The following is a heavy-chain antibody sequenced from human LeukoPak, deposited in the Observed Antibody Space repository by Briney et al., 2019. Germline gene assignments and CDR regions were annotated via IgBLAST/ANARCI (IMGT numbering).Heavy chain of an antibody. D-gene: IGHD4-23*01. CDR3: ARDDPGGIIDY. J-gene: IGHJ4*02. V-gene: IGHV4-61*01. Sequence: SETLSLTCTVSGGSVSSGSYYWSWIRQPPGKGLEWIGYIYYSGSTNYNPSLKSRVTISVDTSKNQFSLKLSSVTAADTAVYYCARDDPGGIIDYWGQGTLDTVSS. CDR2: IYYSGST. CDR1: GGSVSSGSYY.